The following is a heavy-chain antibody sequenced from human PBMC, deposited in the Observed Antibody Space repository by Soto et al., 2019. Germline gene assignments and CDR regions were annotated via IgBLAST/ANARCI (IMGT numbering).Heavy chain of an antibody. Sequence: QVQLVQSGAEVKKPGASVKVSCKASGYTFTSYYMHWVRQAPGQGLEWMGIINPSGGSTSYAQKFKGRVTMTRDTSTSTVCMELSSLRSEDTAVYYCAREGGQWLVRGGSVFDYWGQGTLVTVSS. CDR2: INPSGGST. D-gene: IGHD6-19*01. CDR3: AREGGQWLVRGGSVFDY. V-gene: IGHV1-46*01. CDR1: GYTFTSYY. J-gene: IGHJ4*02.